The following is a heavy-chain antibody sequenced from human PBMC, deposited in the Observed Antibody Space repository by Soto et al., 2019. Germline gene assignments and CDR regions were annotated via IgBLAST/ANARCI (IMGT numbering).Heavy chain of an antibody. V-gene: IGHV4-39*01. D-gene: IGHD6-19*01. Sequence: SETLSLTCTVSGGSISSDSYYWGWIRQKQEKGLEWIASISYTGSTNYNPSLKSRVTISVDTSKNQFSLKLSSVTAADTAVYYCARRGDSSGWYVYFDYWGQGTLVTVSS. CDR2: ISYTGST. J-gene: IGHJ4*02. CDR3: ARRGDSSGWYVYFDY. CDR1: GGSISSDSYY.